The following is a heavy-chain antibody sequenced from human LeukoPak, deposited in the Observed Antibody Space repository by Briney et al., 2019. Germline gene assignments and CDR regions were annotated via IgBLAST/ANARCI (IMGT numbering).Heavy chain of an antibody. V-gene: IGHV3-23*01. CDR2: MSGSAGCT. D-gene: IGHD2-8*01. CDR1: GFTFNIYA. J-gene: IGHJ5*02. CDR3: ARDRPNYHENNGHYSQRDRDH. Sequence: PGGSLRLSCAASGFTFNIYAMSWVRLAPGKGLQWVASMSGSAGCTFYADSVKGRFTISRDNSKNTLYLQMNSLRAEDTAIYYCARDRPNYHENNGHYSQRDRDHWGQGTLVTVSS.